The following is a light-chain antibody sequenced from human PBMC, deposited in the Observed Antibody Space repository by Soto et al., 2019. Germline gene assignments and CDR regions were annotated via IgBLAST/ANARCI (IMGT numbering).Light chain of an antibody. CDR2: DAS. CDR1: QSIGRW. V-gene: IGKV1-5*01. CDR3: QQYNSYSWT. J-gene: IGKJ1*01. Sequence: IQMTQSPSTLSASLGARVTITCRASQSIGRWLAWYQQKPGKAPNLLIYDASSLQSGVPSRFSGSGSGTEFTLTISSLQPDDLATYSCQQYNSYSWTFGQGTKVDIK.